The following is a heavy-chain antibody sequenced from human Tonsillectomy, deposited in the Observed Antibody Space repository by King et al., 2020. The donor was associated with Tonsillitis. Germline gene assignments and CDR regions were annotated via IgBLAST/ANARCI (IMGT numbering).Heavy chain of an antibody. V-gene: IGHV1-69*01. Sequence: QLVQSGAEVKKPGSSVKVSCKASGSTFSTYAINWVRQAPGQGLEWMGGIIPIFGSANYAQKFQGRVTITADESTSTAYMELSSLRSEDTAVYYCARDGRGHFDFWGPGTLVTVSS. CDR3: ARDGRGHFDF. D-gene: IGHD3-10*01. CDR2: IIPIFGSA. CDR1: GSTFSTYA. J-gene: IGHJ4*02.